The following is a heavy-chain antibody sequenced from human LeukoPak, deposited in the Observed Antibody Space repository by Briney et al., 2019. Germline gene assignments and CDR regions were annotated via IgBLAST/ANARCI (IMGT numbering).Heavy chain of an antibody. J-gene: IGHJ4*02. V-gene: IGHV4-31*03. CDR2: IYYSGST. CDR3: ARDGRWNDGKAVDY. Sequence: SETLSLTCTVTGGSISSGGYYWGWIRQHPGKGLEWIGYIYYSGSTYYNPSLKSRVTISVDTSKNQFSLKLSSVTAADTAMYYCARDGRWNDGKAVDYWGQGTPVTVSS. D-gene: IGHD1-1*01. CDR1: GGSISSGGYY.